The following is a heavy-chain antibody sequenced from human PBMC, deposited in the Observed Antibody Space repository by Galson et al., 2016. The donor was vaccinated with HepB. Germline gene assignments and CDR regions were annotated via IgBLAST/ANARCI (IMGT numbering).Heavy chain of an antibody. D-gene: IGHD6-19*01. V-gene: IGHV3-23*01. CDR1: GFSFTTYS. CDR3: AKSQFALPDSGWFNAFDL. CDR2: ISSSDGRT. Sequence: SLRLSCAASGFSFTTYSMNWVRQAPGKGLEWVSSISSSDGRTWYADSVRGRFPISTDNSKTTLYVQMNSLRVDDSAIYYCAKSQFALPDSGWFNAFDLWGQGTMVTVSS. J-gene: IGHJ3*01.